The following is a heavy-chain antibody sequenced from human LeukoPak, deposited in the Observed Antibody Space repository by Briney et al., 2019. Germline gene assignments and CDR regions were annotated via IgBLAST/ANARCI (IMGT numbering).Heavy chain of an antibody. V-gene: IGHV3-33*01. D-gene: IGHD5/OR15-5a*01. CDR3: ARDLYSVSSWSAYDS. CDR1: GFTFSSYA. J-gene: IGHJ4*02. CDR2: IWSEGSNK. Sequence: QSGGSLRLSCAASGFTFSSYAIHWVRQAPGKGLEWVAFIWSEGSNKYYADSVRGRFTISRDNSKTTLYLQINSLGAEDTAVYYCARDLYSVSSWSAYDSWGQGILVTVSS.